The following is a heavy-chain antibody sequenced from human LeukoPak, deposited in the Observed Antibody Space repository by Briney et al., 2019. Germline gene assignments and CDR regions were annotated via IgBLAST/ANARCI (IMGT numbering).Heavy chain of an antibody. CDR2: LYGDGSK. CDR1: GFTVSSSF. J-gene: IGHJ5*02. D-gene: IGHD2/OR15-2a*01. CDR3: ARLLRQYNWFDP. V-gene: IGHV3-66*04. Sequence: GGSLRLSCAASGFTVSSSFLSWVRQAPGKGLEWVSVLYGDGSKYYAGSVRGRFTISRDTSKNTLYLQMNSLRSEDTAVYYCARLLRQYNWFDPWGQGTLVTVPS.